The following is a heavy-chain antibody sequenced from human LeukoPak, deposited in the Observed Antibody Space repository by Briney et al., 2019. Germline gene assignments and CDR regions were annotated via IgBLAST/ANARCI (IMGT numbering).Heavy chain of an antibody. V-gene: IGHV3-64D*09. CDR3: ARAKVVAAIDY. Sequence: GGSLRLSCSASGFTFSSYAMHWVRQAPGKGLEYVSAISSNGGSTYYADSVKGRFTISRDNSKNTLYLQMSSLRAEDTAVYYCARAKVVAAIDYWGQGTLVTVSS. D-gene: IGHD2-15*01. CDR1: GFTFSSYA. J-gene: IGHJ4*02. CDR2: ISSNGGST.